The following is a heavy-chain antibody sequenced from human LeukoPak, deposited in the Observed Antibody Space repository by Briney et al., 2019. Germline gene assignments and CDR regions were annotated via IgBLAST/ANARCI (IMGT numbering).Heavy chain of an antibody. V-gene: IGHV1-2*02. D-gene: IGHD1-1*01. CDR2: IHPGTGDT. J-gene: IGHJ4*02. Sequence: PGASVKVSCKASGHTFTAYYMHWVRQAPGQGLEWIGWIHPGTGDTNYAQKFQGRVTVTRDTSISTAYMELIRLTSDDTAVYYCASYASGYNWLKVWGQGTLVTVSS. CDR1: GHTFTAYY. CDR3: ASYASGYNWLKV.